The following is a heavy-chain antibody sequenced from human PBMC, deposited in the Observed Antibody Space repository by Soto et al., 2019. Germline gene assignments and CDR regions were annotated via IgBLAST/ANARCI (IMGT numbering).Heavy chain of an antibody. D-gene: IGHD4-4*01. CDR1: GGSINSGAYY. CDR2: IYYSGSA. CDR3: ARGMTTVTTYDY. J-gene: IGHJ4*02. V-gene: IGHV4-31*03. Sequence: SETLSLTCTVSGGSINSGAYYWSWIRQHPGKGLEWIGNIYYSGSASYNPSLKSRITISIDTSKSQFSLNLSSVTAADTAVYYCARGMTTVTTYDYWGQGTLVTVSS.